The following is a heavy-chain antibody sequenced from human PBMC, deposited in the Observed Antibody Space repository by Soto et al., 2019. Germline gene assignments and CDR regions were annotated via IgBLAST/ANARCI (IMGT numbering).Heavy chain of an antibody. J-gene: IGHJ4*02. D-gene: IGHD2-2*01. Sequence: PSETLSLSCAASGFTFRSYAMSWVRQAPGKGLEWVSAISGSGGSTYYADSVKGRFTISRDNSKNTLYLQMNSLRAEDTAVYYCAKDPNQLLPNWGQGTLVTVS. CDR2: ISGSGGST. CDR3: AKDPNQLLPN. V-gene: IGHV3-23*01. CDR1: GFTFRSYA.